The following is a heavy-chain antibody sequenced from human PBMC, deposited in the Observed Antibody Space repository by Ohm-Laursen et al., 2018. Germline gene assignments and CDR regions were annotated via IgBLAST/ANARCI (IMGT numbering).Heavy chain of an antibody. CDR2: INHSGST. CDR1: GGSFSGYY. V-gene: IGHV4-34*01. CDR3: ASASMIVVVNGFDP. D-gene: IGHD3-22*01. J-gene: IGHJ5*02. Sequence: GTLSLTCTVYGGSFSGYYWSWIRQPPGKGLEWIGEINHSGSTNYNPSLKSRVTISVDTSKNQFSLKLSSATAADTAVYYCASASMIVVVNGFDPWGQGTLVTVSS.